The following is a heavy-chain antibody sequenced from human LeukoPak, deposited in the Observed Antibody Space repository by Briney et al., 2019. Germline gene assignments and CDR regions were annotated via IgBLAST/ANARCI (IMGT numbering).Heavy chain of an antibody. CDR3: ARAYGDYWSIPAFDI. CDR1: GFIFNTYT. V-gene: IGHV3-21*01. CDR2: ISSSSSFI. J-gene: IGHJ3*02. Sequence: QAGGSLRLSCAATGFIFNTYTMNWVRLAPGKGLEWVSSISSSSSFIHYADSVKGRFTISRDNAKNSLYLQMNSPRAEDTALYYCARAYGDYWSIPAFDIWGQGTMVTVSS. D-gene: IGHD4-17*01.